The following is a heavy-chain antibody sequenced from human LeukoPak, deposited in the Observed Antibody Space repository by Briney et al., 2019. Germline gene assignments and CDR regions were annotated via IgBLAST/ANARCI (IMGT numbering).Heavy chain of an antibody. CDR3: ARPPYSSSDFYDY. CDR1: GFTSITYA. J-gene: IGHJ4*02. Sequence: GGSLRLSCAASGFTSITYAMSWVRQAPGKGLEWVSAISGSGGSTYYVDSVKGRFTISRDNAKNSLYLQMNSLRAEDTAVYYCARPPYSSSDFYDYWGQGTLVTVSS. CDR2: ISGSGGST. V-gene: IGHV3-23*01. D-gene: IGHD6-13*01.